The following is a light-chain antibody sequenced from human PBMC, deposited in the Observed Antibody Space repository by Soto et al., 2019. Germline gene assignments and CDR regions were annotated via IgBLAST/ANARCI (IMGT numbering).Light chain of an antibody. CDR1: QSVSSSY. Sequence: EIVLTQSPGTLSLSPGERATLSCRASQSVSSSYLAWYQQRPDQAPRLLIYGASSRATDIPDRFSGSGSGTDFTLTISRLEPEDFEVYYCQQYGSSPLTFGGGTKVEIK. CDR3: QQYGSSPLT. CDR2: GAS. J-gene: IGKJ4*01. V-gene: IGKV3-20*01.